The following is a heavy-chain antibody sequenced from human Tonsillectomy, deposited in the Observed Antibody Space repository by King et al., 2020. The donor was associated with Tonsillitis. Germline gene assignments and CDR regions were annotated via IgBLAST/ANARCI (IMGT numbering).Heavy chain of an antibody. Sequence: VQLVESGAEVKKPGASVKVSCKASGYIFTDYYIHWVRQAPGHGLQWMGWMNPNNGDTNFAQKFRGRVTMTGDTSINTAYMELTRLRSDDTAVFYCARGRLPAALDYWGQGTLVTVSS. CDR3: ARGRLPAALDY. D-gene: IGHD3-16*01. CDR2: MNPNNGDT. V-gene: IGHV1-2*02. CDR1: GYIFTDYY. J-gene: IGHJ4*02.